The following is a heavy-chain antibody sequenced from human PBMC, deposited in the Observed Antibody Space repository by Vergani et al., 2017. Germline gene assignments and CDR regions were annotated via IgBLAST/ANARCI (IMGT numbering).Heavy chain of an antibody. CDR2: ISWNSNSI. CDR1: GFTSAGYA. J-gene: IGHJ5*02. D-gene: IGHD6-6*01. CDR3: AKDLGTSSGGGWFDP. V-gene: IGHV3-9*02. Sequence: EVQLEESGGGLVLPGRSLRLSCVASGFTSAGYAMHWVRQAPGKGLEWGSGISWNSNSIGYADSVKGRFTISTDNAKNSLYLQMNSLRAEDTALYYCAKDLGTSSGGGWFDPWGQGTLVTVSS.